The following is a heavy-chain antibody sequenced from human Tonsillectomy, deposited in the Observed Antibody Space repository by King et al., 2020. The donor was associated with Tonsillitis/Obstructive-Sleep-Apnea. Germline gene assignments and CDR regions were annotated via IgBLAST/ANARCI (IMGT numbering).Heavy chain of an antibody. Sequence: VQLVESGGGVVWPGGSLRLSCAASGFTFDGFGMSWVRPAPGKGLEWVSGINWNGDSTHYADSVKGRFSTFRDNAKKSLYLQMSSLRAEDTAFYYCAKNYGDPEYWGQGTLVTVSS. J-gene: IGHJ4*02. CDR3: AKNYGDPEY. CDR1: GFTFDGFG. D-gene: IGHD4-17*01. V-gene: IGHV3-20*04. CDR2: INWNGDST.